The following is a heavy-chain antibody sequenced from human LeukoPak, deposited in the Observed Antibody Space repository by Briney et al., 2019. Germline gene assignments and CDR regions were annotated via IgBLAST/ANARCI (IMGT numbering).Heavy chain of an antibody. CDR2: ISGSGGST. V-gene: IGHV3-23*01. J-gene: IGHJ3*02. D-gene: IGHD3-10*01. CDR1: GFTFSSYA. CDR3: AKPRGVLLWFGELYNDAFDI. Sequence: GGSLRLSCAASGFTFSSYAMNWVRQAPGKGLEWVSSISGSGGSTYYVDSVQGRFTISRDNSKNTLYLQMNSLRAEDTAVYYCAKPRGVLLWFGELYNDAFDIWGQGTMVTVSS.